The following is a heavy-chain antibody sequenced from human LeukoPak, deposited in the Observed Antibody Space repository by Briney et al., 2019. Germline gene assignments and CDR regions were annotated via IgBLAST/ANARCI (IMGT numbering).Heavy chain of an antibody. CDR3: ARELRFLEWLLSSRFYYYYYGMDV. CDR2: IIPIFGTA. J-gene: IGHJ6*02. CDR1: GGTFSSYA. Sequence: SVKVSCKASGGTFSSYAISWVRQAPGQGLEWMGGIIPIFGTANYAQKFQGRVTITADESTSTAYMELSSLRSEDTAVYYCARELRFLEWLLSSRFYYYYYGMDVWGQGTTVTVSS. D-gene: IGHD3-3*01. V-gene: IGHV1-69*01.